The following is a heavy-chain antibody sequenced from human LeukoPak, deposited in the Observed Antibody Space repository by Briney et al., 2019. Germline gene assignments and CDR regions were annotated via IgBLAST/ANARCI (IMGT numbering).Heavy chain of an antibody. CDR3: ARGPVTTGYFAY. D-gene: IGHD4-17*01. V-gene: IGHV4-59*01. Sequence: SETLSLTCTVSGASITTSYWSWIRQLPGKGLEWIGYIYYSGGTNYNPSLKSRVTISVDTSKNQFSLKLSSVTAADTAVYFCARGPVTTGYFAYWGQGTLVTVSS. CDR1: GASITTSY. CDR2: IYYSGGT. J-gene: IGHJ4*02.